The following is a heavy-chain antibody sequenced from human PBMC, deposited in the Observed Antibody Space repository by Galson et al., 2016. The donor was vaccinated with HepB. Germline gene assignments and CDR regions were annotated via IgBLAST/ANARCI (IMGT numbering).Heavy chain of an antibody. CDR1: GVTLSSNA. V-gene: IGHV1-69*13. J-gene: IGHJ6*02. CDR3: ARGRGLWFGEGTPYYGMDV. CDR2: IIPILGTA. D-gene: IGHD3-10*01. Sequence: SVKVSCKASGVTLSSNAVSWVRQAPGQGLELMGGIIPILGTANYAQNFQGRVTITADESTRTAYMELSSLRSEDTAVYYCARGRGLWFGEGTPYYGMDVWGQGTTVTVSS.